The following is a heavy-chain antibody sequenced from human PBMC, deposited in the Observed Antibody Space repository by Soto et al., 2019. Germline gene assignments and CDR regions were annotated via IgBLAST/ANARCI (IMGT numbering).Heavy chain of an antibody. Sequence: GGSLRLSCAASGFTFSSDAMSWVRQAPGKGLEWVSTISTSGGSTYYADSVKGRFTISRDNSKNTLYLQMNSLRAEDTAVYYCAKDGLGAYSYGSYYFDYWGQGTLVTVSS. J-gene: IGHJ4*01. CDR3: AKDGLGAYSYGSYYFDY. V-gene: IGHV3-23*01. CDR2: ISTSGGST. CDR1: GFTFSSDA. D-gene: IGHD5-18*01.